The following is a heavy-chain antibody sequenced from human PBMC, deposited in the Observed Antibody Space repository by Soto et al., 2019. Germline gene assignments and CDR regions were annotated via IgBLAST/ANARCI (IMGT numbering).Heavy chain of an antibody. CDR1: GGTFSSYA. D-gene: IGHD3-9*01. Sequence: SVKVSCKASGGTFSSYAISWVRQAPGQGLEWMGGIIPIFGTANYAQKFQGGVTITADESTSTAYMELSSLRSEDTAVYYCASRRYFDWLLAGYCYGLSVSAQGTTVTVSS. J-gene: IGHJ6*02. CDR2: IIPIFGTA. CDR3: ASRRYFDWLLAGYCYGLSV. V-gene: IGHV1-69*13.